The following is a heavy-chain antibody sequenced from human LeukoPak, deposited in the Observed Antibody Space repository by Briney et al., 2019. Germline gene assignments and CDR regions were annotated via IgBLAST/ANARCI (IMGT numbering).Heavy chain of an antibody. V-gene: IGHV3-48*03. J-gene: IGHJ6*04. D-gene: IGHD3-10*02. CDR1: GFTFSNYA. Sequence: GGSLRLSCEASGFTFSNYAMNWVRQAPGKGLEWVSYISSSGSTIYYADSVKGRFTISRDNAKNSLYLQMNSLRAEDTAVYYCAELGITMIGGVWGKGTTVTISS. CDR2: ISSSGSTI. CDR3: AELGITMIGGV.